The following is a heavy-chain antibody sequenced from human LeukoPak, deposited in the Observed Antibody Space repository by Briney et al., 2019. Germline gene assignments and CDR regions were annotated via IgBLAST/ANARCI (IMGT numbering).Heavy chain of an antibody. Sequence: GASVKVSCKVSGYTFTNYGISWVRQAPGQGLEWMGWMSAYNDNTNYAQKFQGRVTITADESTSTAYMELSSLRSEDTAVYYCARQTPSTVRGVLYYYYMDVWGKGTTVTISS. J-gene: IGHJ6*03. D-gene: IGHD3-10*02. CDR2: MSAYNDNT. V-gene: IGHV1-18*01. CDR3: ARQTPSTVRGVLYYYYMDV. CDR1: GYTFTNYG.